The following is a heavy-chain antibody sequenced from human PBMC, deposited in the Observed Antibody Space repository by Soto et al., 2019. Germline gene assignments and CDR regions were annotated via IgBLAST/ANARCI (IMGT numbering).Heavy chain of an antibody. CDR3: AKDHVLPRSVVVVAAPLRVDFDY. V-gene: IGHV3-23*01. D-gene: IGHD2-15*01. Sequence: GGSLRLSCAASGFTFSRYAMSWVRQAPGKGLEWVSAISGSGGSTYYADSVKGRFTISRDNSKNTLYLQMNSLRAEDTAVYYCAKDHVLPRSVVVVAAPLRVDFDYWGQGTLVTVSS. CDR1: GFTFSRYA. J-gene: IGHJ4*02. CDR2: ISGSGGST.